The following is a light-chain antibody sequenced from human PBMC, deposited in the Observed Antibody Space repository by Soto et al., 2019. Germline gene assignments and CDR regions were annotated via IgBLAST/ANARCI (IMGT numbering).Light chain of an antibody. J-gene: IGKJ4*01. CDR2: DVS. Sequence: EIVLTQSPATLSLSPGERATLSCRASQSVSTYLAWYQQKPGQAPRLLIYDVSNRATGIPARFSGSGSGTDFTLTISSLEPEDFAVYYCQQRSNWPPLSFGGGTKVEIK. V-gene: IGKV3-11*01. CDR3: QQRSNWPPLS. CDR1: QSVSTY.